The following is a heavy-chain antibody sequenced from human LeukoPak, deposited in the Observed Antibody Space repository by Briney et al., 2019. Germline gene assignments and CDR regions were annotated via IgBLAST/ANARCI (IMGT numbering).Heavy chain of an antibody. D-gene: IGHD3-3*01. CDR1: GFTFSNYA. CDR2: ISGSGGST. Sequence: PGGSLRLSCAASGFTFSNYAMSWVRQAPGKGLDWVPAISGSGGSTYYADSVKGRFTISRDNSKNTLYLQMNTLRAEDTAVYYCAKDFTANYDFWSGYPHWGQGTLVTVSS. CDR3: AKDFTANYDFWSGYPH. V-gene: IGHV3-23*01. J-gene: IGHJ4*02.